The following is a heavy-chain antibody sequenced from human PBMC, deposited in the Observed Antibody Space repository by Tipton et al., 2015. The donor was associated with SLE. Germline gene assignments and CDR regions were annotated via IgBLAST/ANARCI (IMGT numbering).Heavy chain of an antibody. J-gene: IGHJ4*02. D-gene: IGHD2-2*01. CDR1: GDSISSSSYY. Sequence: TLSLTCTVSGDSISSSSYYWNWIRQHPGGGLEWIGYVAHNGYTYYNPSLKGRVSISVDTSKNQFSLRLTSVTAADTAVYYCARGPYCSATNCHLSTPFDSWGQGALVTVSS. CDR2: VAHNGYT. V-gene: IGHV4-31*03. CDR3: ARGPYCSATNCHLSTPFDS.